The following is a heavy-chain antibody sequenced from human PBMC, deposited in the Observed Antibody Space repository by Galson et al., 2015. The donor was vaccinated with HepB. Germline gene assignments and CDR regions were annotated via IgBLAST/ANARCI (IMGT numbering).Heavy chain of an antibody. CDR2: ISNSCNT. CDR3: ASSLGVPVGIDYYYYAMDV. J-gene: IGHJ6*02. D-gene: IGHD2-2*01. CDR1: TGVSSSYY. Sequence: PCCASTGVSSSYYISWLLQAPGEGRLWWIGYISNSCNTNYNPSLKSRVTISLDTSKNKFSLKLTSLTAEDTAVYYCASSLGVPVGIDYYYYAMDVWGQGTTVTVSS. V-gene: IGHV4-59*12.